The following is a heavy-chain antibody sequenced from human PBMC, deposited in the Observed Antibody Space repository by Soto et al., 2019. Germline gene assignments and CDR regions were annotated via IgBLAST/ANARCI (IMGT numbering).Heavy chain of an antibody. Sequence: GGSLRLSCAASGFTFSSYSMNWVRQAPGKGLEWVSSISSSSSYIYYADSVKGRFTISRDNAKNSLYLQMNSLRAEDTAVYYCAREIAVAGTAFDIWGQGTMVTVSS. CDR3: AREIAVAGTAFDI. D-gene: IGHD6-19*01. CDR1: GFTFSSYS. V-gene: IGHV3-21*01. J-gene: IGHJ3*02. CDR2: ISSSSSYI.